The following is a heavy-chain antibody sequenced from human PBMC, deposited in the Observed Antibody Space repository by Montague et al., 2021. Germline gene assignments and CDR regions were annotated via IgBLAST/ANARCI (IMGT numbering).Heavy chain of an antibody. J-gene: IGHJ4*02. Sequence: SETLSLTCAVSGGSISTYYRTWIRQSPGKGLEYIGYFAQSVASGASGSTNYHPSLRGRVTVSVDSPKNQVSLKMTSVTATDTGVYYCARGEGVVPAARFDFWGRGTLVTVSS. CDR2: FAQSVASGASGST. CDR3: ARGEGVVPAARFDF. CDR1: GGSISTYY. D-gene: IGHD3-16*01. V-gene: IGHV4-4*09.